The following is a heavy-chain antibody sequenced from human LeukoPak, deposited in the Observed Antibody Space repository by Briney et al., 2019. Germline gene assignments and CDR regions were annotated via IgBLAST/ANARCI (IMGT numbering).Heavy chain of an antibody. D-gene: IGHD3-10*01. CDR3: ANLPGGTRQIIYYYYYGMDV. CDR2: IRGIGGST. J-gene: IGHJ6*02. Sequence: GRSLRLSCTASGFTFSSYAMSWVRQAPGKCLHCDSAIRGIGGSTYYADSVKGRFTISRDNSKNTLYLQMNSLRAEDTAVYYCANLPGGTRQIIYYYYYGMDVWGQGTTVTVSS. CDR1: GFTFSSYA. V-gene: IGHV3-23*01.